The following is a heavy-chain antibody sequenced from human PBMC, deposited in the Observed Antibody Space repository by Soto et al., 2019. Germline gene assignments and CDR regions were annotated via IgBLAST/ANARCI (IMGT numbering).Heavy chain of an antibody. CDR1: GGSISSGDYY. CDR2: IYYSGST. CDR3: ASSNYYDSTEPIWYYYYGMDV. V-gene: IGHV4-30-4*01. J-gene: IGHJ6*02. Sequence: SETLSLTCTVSGGSISSGDYYWSWIRQPPGKGLEWIGYIYYSGSTYYNPSLKSRVTISVDTSKNQFSLKLSSVTAADTAVYYCASSNYYDSTEPIWYYYYGMDVWGQGTTVTV. D-gene: IGHD3-22*01.